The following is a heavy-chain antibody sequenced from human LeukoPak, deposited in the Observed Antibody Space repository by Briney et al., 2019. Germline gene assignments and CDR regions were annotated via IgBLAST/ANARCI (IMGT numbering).Heavy chain of an antibody. D-gene: IGHD5-12*01. Sequence: SVKVSCKASGYTFTSYAISWVRQAPGQGLEWMGGIIPIFGIANYAQKFQGRVTITADESTSTAYMELSSLRSEDTAVYYCARSGRYSGYDPVRGQFDYWGQGALVTVSS. V-gene: IGHV1-69*13. CDR3: ARSGRYSGYDPVRGQFDY. J-gene: IGHJ4*02. CDR2: IIPIFGIA. CDR1: GYTFTSYA.